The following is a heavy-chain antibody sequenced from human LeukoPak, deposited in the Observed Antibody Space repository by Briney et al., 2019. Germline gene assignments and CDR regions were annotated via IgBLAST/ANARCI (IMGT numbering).Heavy chain of an antibody. Sequence: SEILSLTCTVSGASIRSSDYYWGWIRQPPGKGLEWIGSIHYSGNIYYNPSLNSRVTISLDTSKNQFSLSLFSVTAADTAVYYCARGRYNDGVYSKTDFDSGAREPWSPSPQ. CDR1: GASIRSSDYY. CDR2: IHYSGNI. CDR3: ARGRYNDGVYSKTDFDS. D-gene: IGHD2-8*01. V-gene: IGHV4-39*07. J-gene: IGHJ4*02.